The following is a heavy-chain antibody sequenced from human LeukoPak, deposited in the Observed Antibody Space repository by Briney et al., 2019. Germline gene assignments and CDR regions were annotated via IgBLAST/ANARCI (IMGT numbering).Heavy chain of an antibody. V-gene: IGHV3-23*01. CDR1: GFTFSSYA. CDR2: ISGGGSSK. D-gene: IGHD2-21*02. Sequence: HPGGSLRLSCAASGFTFSSYAMRWVRQAPGKGLEWVSVISGGGSSKYYADSVKGRFTISRDNSKNTLYLQMNSLRAEDTAVYYSARAAIGDCGGDCYTEYFQHWGQGTLVTVSS. J-gene: IGHJ1*01. CDR3: ARAAIGDCGGDCYTEYFQH.